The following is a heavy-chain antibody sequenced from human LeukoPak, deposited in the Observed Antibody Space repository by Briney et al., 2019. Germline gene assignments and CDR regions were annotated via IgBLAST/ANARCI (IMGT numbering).Heavy chain of an antibody. CDR3: AKRRDASGTYYLSAFDI. Sequence: PSETLSLTCTVSGGSISSYYWSWIRQPPGKGLEWIGYIYYSGSTDYNPSLKSRVTISVDTSKNQFSLKLSSVTAADTAVYYCAKRRDASGTYYLSAFDIWGQGTMVTVSS. V-gene: IGHV4-59*08. CDR1: GGSISSYY. D-gene: IGHD3-10*01. CDR2: IYYSGST. J-gene: IGHJ3*02.